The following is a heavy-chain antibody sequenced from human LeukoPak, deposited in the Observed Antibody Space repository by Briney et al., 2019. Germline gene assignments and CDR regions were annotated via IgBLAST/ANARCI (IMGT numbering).Heavy chain of an antibody. CDR3: ARDYYDGSGYNWFDP. CDR2: ISAYNGNT. V-gene: IGHV1-18*01. D-gene: IGHD3-22*01. CDR1: GYTFTSYG. J-gene: IGHJ5*02. Sequence: ASVKVSCKASGYTFTSYGISWVRQAPGQGLEWMGWISAYNGNTNYAQKLQGRVTMTTDTSTSTAYMELRSLRSDDTAVYYCARDYYDGSGYNWFDPWGQGTLVTVSS.